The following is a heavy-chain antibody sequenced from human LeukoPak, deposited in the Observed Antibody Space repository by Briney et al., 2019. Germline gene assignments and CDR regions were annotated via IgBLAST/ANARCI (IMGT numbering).Heavy chain of an antibody. CDR2: IYYSGNT. V-gene: IGHV4-59*12. Sequence: SETLSLTCTVSGGSISSYYWNWIRQPPGKGLEWIGYIYYSGNTNYNPSLKSRVTISVDTSKNQFSLKLRSVTAADTAVYYCAREVLYSSGRRIDYWGQGTLVSVSS. CDR1: GGSISSYY. CDR3: AREVLYSSGRRIDY. J-gene: IGHJ4*02. D-gene: IGHD6-19*01.